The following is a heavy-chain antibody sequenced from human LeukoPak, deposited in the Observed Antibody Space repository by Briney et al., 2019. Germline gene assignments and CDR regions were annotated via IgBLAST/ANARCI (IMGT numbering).Heavy chain of an antibody. CDR3: AKEVEAGPRGAFDI. D-gene: IGHD2-15*01. CDR2: IFRDGST. J-gene: IGHJ3*02. Sequence: GGSLRLSCAASGFVVSTKSMSWVRQAPGKGLEWVSIIFRDGSTSYADSVKGRFTISRDNSKNTLYLQMNSLRAEDTAVYYCAKEVEAGPRGAFDIWGQGTMVTVSS. V-gene: IGHV3-53*01. CDR1: GFVVSTKS.